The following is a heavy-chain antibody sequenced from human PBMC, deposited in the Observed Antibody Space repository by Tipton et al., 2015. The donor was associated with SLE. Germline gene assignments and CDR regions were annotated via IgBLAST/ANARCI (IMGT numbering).Heavy chain of an antibody. J-gene: IGHJ4*02. CDR1: GFTFSDYY. D-gene: IGHD4-17*01. V-gene: IGHV4-34*01. Sequence: LRLSCAASGFTFSDYYMSWIRQPPGKGLEWIGEINHSGSTNYNPSLKSRVTISVDTSKNQFSLKLSSVTAADTAVYYCARSRDYGYFDYWGQGTLVTVSS. CDR2: INHSGST. CDR3: ARSRDYGYFDY.